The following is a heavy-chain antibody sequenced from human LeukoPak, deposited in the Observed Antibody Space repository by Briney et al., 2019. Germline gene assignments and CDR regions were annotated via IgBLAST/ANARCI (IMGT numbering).Heavy chain of an antibody. CDR2: LNGRGDSP. CDR1: GFTFSNYA. J-gene: IGHJ4*02. V-gene: IGHV3-23*01. Sequence: GGSLRLSCAASGFTFSNYAMSWVRQAPGKGLEWVSSLNGRGDSPYYAGSVKGRFTISRDNSKNTLYLQMHSLRVEDTAVYYCAKGPHRDYWGQGTLLTVSS. CDR3: AKGPHRDY.